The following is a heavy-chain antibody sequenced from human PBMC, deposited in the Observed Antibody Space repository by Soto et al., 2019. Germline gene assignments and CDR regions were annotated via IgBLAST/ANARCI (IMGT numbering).Heavy chain of an antibody. V-gene: IGHV3-30*03. CDR1: GFTFSSYG. CDR3: GIAMVGGGGFDP. CDR2: ISYDGSNK. D-gene: IGHD3-10*01. J-gene: IGHJ5*02. Sequence: QVQLVESGGGVVQPGRSLRLSCAASGFTFSSYGMHWVRQAPGKGLEWVAVISYDGSNKYYADSVKGRFTISRDNSKNAQYLQMNSRRAEVTAVYYSGIAMVGGGGFDPWGQGTLVTVSS.